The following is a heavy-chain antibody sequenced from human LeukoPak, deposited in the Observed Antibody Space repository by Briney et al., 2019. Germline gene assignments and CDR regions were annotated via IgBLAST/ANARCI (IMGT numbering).Heavy chain of an antibody. CDR3: AKGGRDTGGNWFDP. V-gene: IGHV3-23*01. CDR2: IRGSGTNT. Sequence: GGTLRLSCAASGFTFTNYAMTWVRQASGKGPEWGSGIRGSGTNTYYAESVKGRYPISRDNSKQTVHLQMKSLRAEDTAVYYCAKGGRDTGGNWFDPWGQGTLVTVSS. J-gene: IGHJ5*02. D-gene: IGHD2-8*02. CDR1: GFTFTNYA.